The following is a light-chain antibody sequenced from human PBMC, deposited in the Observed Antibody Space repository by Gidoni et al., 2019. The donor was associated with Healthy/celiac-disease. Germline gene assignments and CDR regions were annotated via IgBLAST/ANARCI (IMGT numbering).Light chain of an antibody. CDR1: SSNIGSNY. Sequence: PGQRVTISCSGSSSNIGSNYVYWYQQLPGTAPKLLIYRNNQRPSGVPDRFSGSKSGTSASLAISGLRSEDEADYYCAAWDDSLSGDWVFGGGTKLTVL. V-gene: IGLV1-47*01. J-gene: IGLJ3*02. CDR2: RNN. CDR3: AAWDDSLSGDWV.